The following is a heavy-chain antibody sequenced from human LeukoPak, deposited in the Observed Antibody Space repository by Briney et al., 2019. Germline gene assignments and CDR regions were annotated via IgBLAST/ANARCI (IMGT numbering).Heavy chain of an antibody. D-gene: IGHD4-23*01. J-gene: IGHJ4*02. CDR3: ARLTVVAYGLIDY. V-gene: IGHV4-38-2*02. CDR2: MYHTGST. Sequence: SETLSLTCTVSGSSISSGHYYWGWIRQPPGKGLEWIGSMYHTGSTYYNPSLKSRVTKSVDTSKNQFSLKLSSVTAADTAVYYCARLTVVAYGLIDYWGQGTLVTVSS. CDR1: GSSISSGHYY.